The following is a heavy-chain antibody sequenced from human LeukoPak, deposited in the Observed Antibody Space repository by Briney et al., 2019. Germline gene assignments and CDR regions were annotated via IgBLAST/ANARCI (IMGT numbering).Heavy chain of an antibody. Sequence: GGSLRLSCAASAFTFSRYTMNWVRQAPGKGLEWVASISSSSSYIYYADSVKGRFIISRDNAKRSLYLQMNSLRAEDTAVYYCARDREDESHYDYYYMDVWGKGTTVIISS. CDR2: ISSSSSYI. D-gene: IGHD3-10*01. CDR1: AFTFSRYT. J-gene: IGHJ6*03. CDR3: ARDREDESHYDYYYMDV. V-gene: IGHV3-21*01.